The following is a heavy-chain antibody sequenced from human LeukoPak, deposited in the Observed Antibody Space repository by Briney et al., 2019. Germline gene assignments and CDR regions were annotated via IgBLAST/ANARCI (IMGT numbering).Heavy chain of an antibody. Sequence: PGGSLRLSCAASGFTFSSYDMHWVRQAPGKGLEWVAVISYDGSNKYYADSVKGRFTISRDNSKNALYLQMNSLRAEDTAVYYCARERLPDYYYYGMDVWGKGTTVTVSS. CDR3: ARERLPDYYYYGMDV. CDR2: ISYDGSNK. CDR1: GFTFSSYD. J-gene: IGHJ6*04. V-gene: IGHV3-30*04. D-gene: IGHD6-25*01.